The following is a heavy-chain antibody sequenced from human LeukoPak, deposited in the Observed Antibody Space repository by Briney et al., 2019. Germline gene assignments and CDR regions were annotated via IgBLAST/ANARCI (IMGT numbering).Heavy chain of an antibody. D-gene: IGHD6-19*01. Sequence: GGSLRLSCAASGFPFSSYWMHWVRHPPGKGLVWVSRISSDGSTVYADFVKGRFTISRDNAKDTLYLQMNSLRDEDTAVYYCVGSPGWPGYWGQGTLVTVSS. CDR1: GFPFSSYW. V-gene: IGHV3-74*01. CDR3: VGSPGWPGY. J-gene: IGHJ4*02. CDR2: ISSDGST.